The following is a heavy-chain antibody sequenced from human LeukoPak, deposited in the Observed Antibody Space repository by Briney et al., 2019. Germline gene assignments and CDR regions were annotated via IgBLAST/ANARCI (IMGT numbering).Heavy chain of an antibody. Sequence: ASVKVSCKASGYTFIDYTMHWLRQAPGQGLDWMGWINGGSGNTKYSPEFQGRVTITRDTSASTVYMELSSLRSEDTAVYYCARDLDSSGRDYWGQGTLVTVSS. J-gene: IGHJ4*02. CDR2: INGGSGNT. D-gene: IGHD3-22*01. CDR1: GYTFIDYT. V-gene: IGHV1-3*03. CDR3: ARDLDSSGRDY.